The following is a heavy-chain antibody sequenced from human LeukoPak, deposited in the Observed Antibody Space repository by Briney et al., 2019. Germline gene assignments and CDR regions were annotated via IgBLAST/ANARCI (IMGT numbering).Heavy chain of an antibody. D-gene: IGHD5-18*01. Sequence: KPSQTLSLACTVSGGSISSGSYYWSWIRQPAGKGLEWIGRIYTSGSTNYNPSLKSRVTISVDTSKNQFSLKLSSVTAADTAVYYCARCSGYSYGSDVDYWGQGTLVTVSS. V-gene: IGHV4-61*02. CDR3: ARCSGYSYGSDVDY. J-gene: IGHJ4*02. CDR2: IYTSGST. CDR1: GGSISSGSYY.